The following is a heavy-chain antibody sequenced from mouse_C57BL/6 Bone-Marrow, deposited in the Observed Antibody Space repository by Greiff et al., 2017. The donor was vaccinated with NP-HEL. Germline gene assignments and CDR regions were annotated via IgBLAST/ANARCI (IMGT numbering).Heavy chain of an antibody. V-gene: IGHV5-12*01. CDR1: GFTFSDYY. Sequence: DVMLVESGGGLVQPGGSLKLSCAASGFTFSDYYMYWVRQTPEKRLEWVAYISNGGGSTYYPDTVKGRSPISRDNAKKPLYLQMRRLKSQDTAMYYCARQGYAMDYWGQGTSVTVSS. CDR2: ISNGGGST. CDR3: ARQGYAMDY. J-gene: IGHJ4*01.